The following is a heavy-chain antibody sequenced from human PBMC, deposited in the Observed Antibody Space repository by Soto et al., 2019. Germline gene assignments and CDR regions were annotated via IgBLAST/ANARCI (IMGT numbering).Heavy chain of an antibody. V-gene: IGHV1-8*01. J-gene: IGHJ6*02. CDR1: GYTFTNDD. CDR2: MNPKNGNT. CDR3: ARGYDFWTS. Sequence: QVQLVQSGAEVKKPGASVKVSCKASGYTFTNDDINWVRQAPGQGREWMGWMNPKNGNTGNIEKFQGRVTMTRNTSISTAYMELSSLRYEDTAVYYCARGYDFWTSWGQGTTVTVSS. D-gene: IGHD3-3*01.